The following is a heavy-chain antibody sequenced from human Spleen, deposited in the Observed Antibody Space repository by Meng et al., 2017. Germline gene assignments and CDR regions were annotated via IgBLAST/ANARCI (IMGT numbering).Heavy chain of an antibody. J-gene: IGHJ4*02. D-gene: IGHD5-12*01. CDR2: IYISGSI. CDR1: GDSISSGSYY. Sequence: QGRLQESGPGLVRPSGTLSLTCTVSGDSISSGSYYWSWIRQPAGKGLEWIGRIYISGSINYNPSLKSRVTISIDTSKKQFSLNLSSVTAADTAVYYCARGRYSGYVEYDDWGQGALVTVSS. V-gene: IGHV4-61*02. CDR3: ARGRYSGYVEYDD.